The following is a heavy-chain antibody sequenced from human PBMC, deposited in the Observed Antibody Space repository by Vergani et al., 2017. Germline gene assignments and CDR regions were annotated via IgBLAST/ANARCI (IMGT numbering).Heavy chain of an antibody. J-gene: IGHJ5*02. D-gene: IGHD2-21*01. CDR3: ARQRAYCWFDP. V-gene: IGHV4-59*08. CDR2: IYYSGST. CDR1: GGSISSYY. Sequence: QVQLQESGPGLVKPSQTLSLTCTVSGGSISSYYWSWIRQPPGKGLEWIGYIYYSGSTNYNPSLKSRVTISVDTSKNQFSLKLSSVTAADTAVYYCARQRAYCWFDPWGQGTLVTVSS.